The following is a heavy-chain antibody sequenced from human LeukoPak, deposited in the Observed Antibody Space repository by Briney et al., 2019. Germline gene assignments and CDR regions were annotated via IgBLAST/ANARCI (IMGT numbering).Heavy chain of an antibody. D-gene: IGHD6-25*01. Sequence: GRFTISRDNSENTLYLQMSSLRAEDTAVYYCGRDKRPPGMDVWGQGTTVTVSS. V-gene: IGHV3-30*07. J-gene: IGHJ6*02. CDR3: GRDKRPPGMDV.